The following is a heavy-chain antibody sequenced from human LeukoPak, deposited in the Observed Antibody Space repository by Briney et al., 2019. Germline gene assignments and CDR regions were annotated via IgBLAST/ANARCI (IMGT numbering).Heavy chain of an antibody. Sequence: ASVKVSCKASGYTFTGYYMHWVRQAPGQGLEWTGWINPNSGGTNYAQKFQGRVTMTRDTSISTAYMELSRLRSDDTAVYYCARGGFVVVVAANFDYWGQGTLVTVSS. CDR3: ARGGFVVVVAANFDY. D-gene: IGHD2-15*01. CDR1: GYTFTGYY. J-gene: IGHJ4*02. CDR2: INPNSGGT. V-gene: IGHV1-2*02.